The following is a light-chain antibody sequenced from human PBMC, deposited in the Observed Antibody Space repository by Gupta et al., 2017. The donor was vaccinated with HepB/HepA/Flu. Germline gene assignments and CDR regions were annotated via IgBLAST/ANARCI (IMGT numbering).Light chain of an antibody. CDR3: QLRSNWPIT. J-gene: IGKJ4*01. CDR1: QSASSY. V-gene: IGKV3-11*01. CDR2: DVS. Sequence: DIVLTQSPATLPLSPGERATPSSSASQSASSYLAWYQQKPCQAPRLLIYDVSIRSTGIPARFSGSGSGTDFSLSISSLEPEAFAVYFCQLRSNWPITFGGGTKVEIK.